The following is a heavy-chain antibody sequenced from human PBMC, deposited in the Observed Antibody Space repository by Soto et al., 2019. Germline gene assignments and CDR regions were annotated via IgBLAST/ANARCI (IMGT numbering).Heavy chain of an antibody. J-gene: IGHJ4*02. CDR2: ISAYNGNT. V-gene: IGHV1-18*01. Sequence: ASVKVSCKASGYTFTSYGISWVRQAPGQGLEWMGWISAYNGNTNYAQKHQGRVTMTTDTSTSTAYMELRSLRSDDTAVYYCARVSSIVVVPPLDYWGQGTLVTVSS. CDR3: ARVSSIVVVPPLDY. D-gene: IGHD2-2*01. CDR1: GYTFTSYG.